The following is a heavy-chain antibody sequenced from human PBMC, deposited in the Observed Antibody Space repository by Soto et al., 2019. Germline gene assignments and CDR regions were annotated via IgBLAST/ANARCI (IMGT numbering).Heavy chain of an antibody. CDR3: ARDPNGNYAFDI. D-gene: IGHD1-7*01. CDR1: GYTFTSYG. Sequence: ASVKVSCKASGYTFTSYGIRWVRQAPGQGLEWMGWISAYNGNTNYAQKLQGRVTMTTDTSTSTAYMELRSLRSDDTAVYYCARDPNGNYAFDIWGQGTMVTVSS. V-gene: IGHV1-18*01. J-gene: IGHJ3*02. CDR2: ISAYNGNT.